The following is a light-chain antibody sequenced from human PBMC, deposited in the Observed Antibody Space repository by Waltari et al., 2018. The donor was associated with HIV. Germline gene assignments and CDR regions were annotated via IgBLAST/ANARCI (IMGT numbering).Light chain of an antibody. J-gene: IGKJ2*01. V-gene: IGKV1-5*03. CDR3: QQYNSFPYT. CDR1: QSVSKW. CDR2: QAS. Sequence: DIHMTTPPPTLPASVRDRVTITCRTSQSVSKWLAWHQQQPGKAPNLLIYQASTLESAVPSSFSSSGSRTDFTLTASILQPDDFATYCCQQYNSFPYTFGQGTKLEIK.